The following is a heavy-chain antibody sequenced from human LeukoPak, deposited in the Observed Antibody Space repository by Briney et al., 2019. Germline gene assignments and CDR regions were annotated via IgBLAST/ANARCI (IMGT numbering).Heavy chain of an antibody. V-gene: IGHV3-33*01. CDR1: GFTFSSYG. D-gene: IGHD3-10*01. CDR2: IWYDGSNK. CDR3: ARGYGSGSYYPTYYFDY. Sequence: GGSLRLSCAASGFTFSSYGMHWVRQVPGKGLEWVAVIWYDGSNKYYADSVKGRFTISRDNSKNTLYLQMNSLRAEDTAVYYCARGYGSGSYYPTYYFDYWGQGTLVTASS. J-gene: IGHJ4*02.